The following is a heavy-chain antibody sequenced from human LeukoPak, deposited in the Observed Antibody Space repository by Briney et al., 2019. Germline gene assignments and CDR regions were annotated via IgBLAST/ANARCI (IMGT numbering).Heavy chain of an antibody. J-gene: IGHJ2*01. CDR1: GGSVSSGNYY. D-gene: IGHD1-26*01. CDR2: IYYSGST. CDR3: ARGVGAVYWYFDL. V-gene: IGHV4-61*01. Sequence: SETLSPTCTVSGGSVSSGNYYWSWIRQPPGKGLEWIGYIYYSGSTNYNPSLKSRVTISVDTSKNQFSLKLTSVTAADTAVYYCARGVGAVYWYFDLWGRGTLVTVSS.